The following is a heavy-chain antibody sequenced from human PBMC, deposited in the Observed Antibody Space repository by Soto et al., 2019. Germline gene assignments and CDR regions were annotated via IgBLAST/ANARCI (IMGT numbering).Heavy chain of an antibody. Sequence: EVQLVESGGGLVQPGGSLRLSCAASGFTFSSYAMHWVRQAPGKGLEYFSAISTNGGSTYYANSVKGRFTISRDNSKNALYLQMGSLRVEDMAVYYCARAGFWYGSGIYGYGIDVWGQGTTVVVSS. J-gene: IGHJ6*02. V-gene: IGHV3-64*01. CDR2: ISTNGGST. CDR1: GFTFSSYA. CDR3: ARAGFWYGSGIYGYGIDV. D-gene: IGHD3-10*01.